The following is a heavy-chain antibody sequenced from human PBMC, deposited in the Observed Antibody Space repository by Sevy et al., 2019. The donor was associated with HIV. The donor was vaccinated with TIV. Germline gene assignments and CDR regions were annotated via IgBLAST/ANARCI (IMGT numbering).Heavy chain of an antibody. J-gene: IGHJ6*02. CDR3: ARDDSALYSYGLDL. V-gene: IGHV4-4*02. CDR1: GGSISSSNW. Sequence: SETLSLTCVVSGGSISSSNWWSWVRQPPEKGLEWIGEIYHSGSTNYNPSLESRVSISIDKSKNHFSLKVNSVTAADTAVYYCARDDSALYSYGLDLWGQRTTVTVSS. D-gene: IGHD2-21*01. CDR2: IYHSGST.